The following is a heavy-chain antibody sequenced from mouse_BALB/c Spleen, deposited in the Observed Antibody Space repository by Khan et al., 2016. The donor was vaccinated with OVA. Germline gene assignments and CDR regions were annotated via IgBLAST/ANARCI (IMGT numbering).Heavy chain of an antibody. J-gene: IGHJ3*01. CDR2: IYPGNSDT. CDR1: GYSFTSYL. Sequence: VRLQQSGTVLARPGASVKMSCKASGYSFTSYLIHWVKQRPGQGLEWIGDIYPGNSDTTYNQKFKDKAKLTAGTSANTAYMELSSLTNEASAVYYWARGGYSSFAYGGQGTLVTVSA. V-gene: IGHV1-5*01. D-gene: IGHD1-3*01. CDR3: ARGGYSSFAY.